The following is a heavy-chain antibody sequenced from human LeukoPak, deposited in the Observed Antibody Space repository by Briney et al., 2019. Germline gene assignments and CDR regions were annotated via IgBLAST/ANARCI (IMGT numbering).Heavy chain of an antibody. CDR3: TRLSHVAGAPKVSWFDP. D-gene: IGHD1-26*01. V-gene: IGHV4-38-2*02. CDR1: AYSFSNGFV. J-gene: IGHJ5*02. CDR2: IYHGGTT. Sequence: SETLSLTCTVSAYSFSNGFVWGCIRQPPGKVLEWIVSIYHGGTTYYNPSLKSRVTMSVDTSKNQFSLRLSSVTAADTAVYYCTRLSHVAGAPKVSWFDPWGEGTLLTVPS.